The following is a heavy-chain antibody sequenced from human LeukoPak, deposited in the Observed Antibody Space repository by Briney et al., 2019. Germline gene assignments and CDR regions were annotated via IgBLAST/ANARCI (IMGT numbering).Heavy chain of an antibody. Sequence: SETLSLTCTVSGGSISSYSWSWIRQPPGKGLEWMGLIYDSGNTKYNPSLKSRVSLSVDTSKTQFSLKLRSVTAADTAVYYCARDQGTFYSSSWFDSWGQGTLVTVSS. J-gene: IGHJ5*01. V-gene: IGHV4-59*01. CDR2: IYDSGNT. CDR1: GGSISSYS. D-gene: IGHD6-13*01. CDR3: ARDQGTFYSSSWFDS.